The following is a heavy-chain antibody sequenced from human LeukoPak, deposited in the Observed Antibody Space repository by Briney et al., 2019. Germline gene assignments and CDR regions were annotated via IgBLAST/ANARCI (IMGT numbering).Heavy chain of an antibody. J-gene: IGHJ6*02. Sequence: LETLSLTCAVYGGSFSGYYWSWIRQPPGKGLEWIGEINHSGSTNYNPSLKSRVTISVDTSKNQFSLKLNSVTAADTAVYYCAGGRREWLVLFDYYGMDVWGQGTTVTVSS. CDR2: INHSGST. D-gene: IGHD6-19*01. CDR3: AGGRREWLVLFDYYGMDV. V-gene: IGHV4-34*01. CDR1: GGSFSGYY.